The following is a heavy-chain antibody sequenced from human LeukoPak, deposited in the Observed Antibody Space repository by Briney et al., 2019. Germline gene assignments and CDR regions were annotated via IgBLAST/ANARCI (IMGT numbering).Heavy chain of an antibody. CDR2: INTNTGNP. CDR3: ARGADWLFRVYYYYGMDV. CDR1: GGTFSSYA. Sequence: GASVKVSCKASGGTFSSYAISWVRQAPGQGLEWMGWINTNTGNPTYAQGFTGRFVFSLDTSVSTAYLQISSLKAEDTAVYYCARGADWLFRVYYYYGMDVWGQGTTVTVSS. D-gene: IGHD3-9*01. J-gene: IGHJ6*02. V-gene: IGHV7-4-1*02.